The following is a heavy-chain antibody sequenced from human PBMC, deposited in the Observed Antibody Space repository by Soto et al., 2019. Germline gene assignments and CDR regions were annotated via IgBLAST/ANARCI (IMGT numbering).Heavy chain of an antibody. CDR1: GGSISSGGYY. CDR2: IYYSGST. V-gene: IGHV4-31*03. Sequence: SETLSLTCTVSGGSISSGGYYWSWIRQHPGKGLEWIGYIYYSGSTYYNPSLKSRVTISVDTSKNQFSLKLSSVTAADTAVYYCARGSYGSGSHPSRTLDYWGQGTLVTVSS. J-gene: IGHJ4*02. CDR3: ARGSYGSGSHPSRTLDY. D-gene: IGHD3-10*01.